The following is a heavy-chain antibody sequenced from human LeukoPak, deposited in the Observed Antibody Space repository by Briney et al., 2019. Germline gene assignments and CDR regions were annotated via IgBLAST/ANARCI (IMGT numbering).Heavy chain of an antibody. CDR3: ARGRDYGGNIRPTGNWFDP. Sequence: ASVKVSCKASGYTFTGYYMHWVRQAPGQGLEWMGWINPSSGGTNYAQKFQGRVTMTRDTSISTAYMELSRLRSDDTDVYYCARGRDYGGNIRPTGNWFDPWGQGTLVTVPS. CDR2: INPSSGGT. J-gene: IGHJ5*02. D-gene: IGHD4-23*01. CDR1: GYTFTGYY. V-gene: IGHV1-2*02.